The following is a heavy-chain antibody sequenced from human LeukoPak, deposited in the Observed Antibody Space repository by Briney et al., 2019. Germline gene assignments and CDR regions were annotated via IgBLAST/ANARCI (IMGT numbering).Heavy chain of an antibody. V-gene: IGHV3-74*01. CDR2: INSDGSST. CDR1: GFTFSSYW. J-gene: IGHJ3*02. CDR3: AREGRYYGSGSHRDGFDI. D-gene: IGHD3-10*01. Sequence: GGSLRLSCAASGFTFSSYWMHWVRQAPGKGLMWVSRINSDGSSTTYADSVKGRFTISRDNAKNSLYLQMNSLTAEDTAIYYCAREGRYYGSGSHRDGFDIWGQGTMVTVSS.